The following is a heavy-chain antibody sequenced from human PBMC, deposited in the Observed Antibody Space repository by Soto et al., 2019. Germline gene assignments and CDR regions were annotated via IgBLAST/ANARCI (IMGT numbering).Heavy chain of an antibody. CDR3: AALVAATYYFDY. Sequence: GASVKVSCTASGGTFSSYAIIWVRQAPGQGLEWMGGIIPIFGTANYAQKFQGRVTITADESTSTAYMELSSLRSEDTAVYYCAALVAATYYFDYWGQGTLVTVSS. V-gene: IGHV1-69*13. CDR1: GGTFSSYA. CDR2: IIPIFGTA. J-gene: IGHJ4*02. D-gene: IGHD2-15*01.